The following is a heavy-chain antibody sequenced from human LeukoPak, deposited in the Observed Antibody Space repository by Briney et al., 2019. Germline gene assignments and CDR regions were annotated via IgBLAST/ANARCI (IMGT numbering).Heavy chain of an antibody. CDR2: IIPILGIA. CDR1: GGTFSSYT. V-gene: IGHV1-69*02. D-gene: IGHD7-27*01. CDR3: ARGGGKLGNTIDY. Sequence: ASVKVSCKASGGTFSSYTISWVRQAPGQGLKWMGRIIPILGIANYAQKFQGRVTITADKSTSTAYMELSSLRSEDTAVYYCARGGGKLGNTIDYWGQGTLVTVSS. J-gene: IGHJ4*02.